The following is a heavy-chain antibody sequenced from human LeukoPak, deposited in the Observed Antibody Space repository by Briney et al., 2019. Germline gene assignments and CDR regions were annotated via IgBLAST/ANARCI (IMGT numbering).Heavy chain of an antibody. V-gene: IGHV4-39*01. CDR3: ARQARYWEPSGFDY. J-gene: IGHJ4*02. Sequence: PSETLSLTCTVSGGSISSSSYYWGWIRQPPGQGLEWIGNIYYSGSTYYNPSLKSRVTISVDTSKKQFSLKLTSVAAADTAVYYCARQARYWEPSGFDYWGQGTLVTVSS. CDR2: IYYSGST. D-gene: IGHD1-26*01. CDR1: GGSISSSSYY.